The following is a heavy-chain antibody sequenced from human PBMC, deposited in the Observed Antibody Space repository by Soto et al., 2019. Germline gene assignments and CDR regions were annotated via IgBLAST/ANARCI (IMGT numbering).Heavy chain of an antibody. V-gene: IGHV3-23*01. CDR3: AKVSRSIGVVPAALK. CDR2: ISGSGGST. D-gene: IGHD2-2*01. CDR1: GHTFHNYA. J-gene: IGHJ4*02. Sequence: EVQLLESGGGLEQPGGSLRLSCVGSGHTFHNYAMTWVRQAPGKGLEWVSGISGSGGSTYYADSVRGRFTISRDDSKNTLYLQMNSLRAEDTAVYYCAKVSRSIGVVPAALKWGQGNLVTVSS.